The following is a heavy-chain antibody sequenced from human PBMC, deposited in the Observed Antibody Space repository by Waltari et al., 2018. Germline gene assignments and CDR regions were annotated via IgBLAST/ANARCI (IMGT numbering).Heavy chain of an antibody. Sequence: EVQLVESGGGLVKPGGSLRLSCAASGFTFSSYSMNWVRQAPGKGLEWVASISSTSTYTHYLDSVKGRFTISRDNTENSLYLQMNSLRAEDTAVYYCARGGWGFYLDLWGQGTLVSVSS. CDR2: ISSTSTYT. CDR1: GFTFSSYS. D-gene: IGHD7-27*01. V-gene: IGHV3-21*01. J-gene: IGHJ4*02. CDR3: ARGGWGFYLDL.